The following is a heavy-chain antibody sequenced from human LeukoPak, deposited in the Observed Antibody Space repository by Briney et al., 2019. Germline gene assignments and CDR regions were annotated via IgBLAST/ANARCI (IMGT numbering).Heavy chain of an antibody. CDR1: GFTFSSYG. Sequence: GGTLRLSCAASGFTFSSYGMSWVRQAPGKGLEWVSAISGSGGSTYYADSVKGRFTISRDNSKNTLYLQMNSLRAEDTAVYYCAKDFRTNYYYYYYMDVWGKGTTVTVSS. D-gene: IGHD1-14*01. CDR3: AKDFRTNYYYYYYMDV. J-gene: IGHJ6*03. V-gene: IGHV3-23*01. CDR2: ISGSGGST.